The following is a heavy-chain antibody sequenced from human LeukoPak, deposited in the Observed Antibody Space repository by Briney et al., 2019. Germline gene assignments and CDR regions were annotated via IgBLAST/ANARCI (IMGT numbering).Heavy chain of an antibody. V-gene: IGHV3-21*01. D-gene: IGHD3-3*01. Sequence: GGSLRLSCAASGFTFSSYSMNWVRQAPGKGLEWVSSISSSSYIYYADSVKGRFTISRDNAKNSLYLQMNSLRAEDTAVYYCASRLSITIFGEMDVWGKGTTDTVSS. CDR2: ISSSSYI. J-gene: IGHJ6*04. CDR3: ASRLSITIFGEMDV. CDR1: GFTFSSYS.